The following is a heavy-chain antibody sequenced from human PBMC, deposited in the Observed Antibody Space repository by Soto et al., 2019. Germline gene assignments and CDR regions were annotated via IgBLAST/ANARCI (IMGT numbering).Heavy chain of an antibody. J-gene: IGHJ6*03. Sequence: PSKTLSLTCAVYGGSFSGYYWSWIRQPPGKGLEWIGEINHSGSTNYNPSLKSRVTISVDTSKNQFSLKLSSVTAADTAVYYCARALIAAAGTYYYYYYYMYVWGKGTTVTVSS. D-gene: IGHD6-13*01. CDR1: GGSFSGYY. CDR2: INHSGST. V-gene: IGHV4-34*01. CDR3: ARALIAAAGTYYYYYYYMYV.